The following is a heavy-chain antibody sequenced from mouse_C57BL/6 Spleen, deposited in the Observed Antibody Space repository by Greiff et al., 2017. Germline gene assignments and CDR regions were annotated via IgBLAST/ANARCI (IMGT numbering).Heavy chain of an antibody. CDR2: INPNNGGT. Sequence: EVQLQESGPELVKPGASVKMSCKASGYTFTDYNMHWVKQSPGKSLEWIGYINPNNGGTSYNQKFKGKATLTVNKSSSTAYMELRSLTSEDSAVYYCARGIYCGSSRWYCDVWGTGTTVTVSS. V-gene: IGHV1-22*01. CDR3: ARGIYCGSSRWYCDV. J-gene: IGHJ1*03. CDR1: GYTFTDYN. D-gene: IGHD1-1*01.